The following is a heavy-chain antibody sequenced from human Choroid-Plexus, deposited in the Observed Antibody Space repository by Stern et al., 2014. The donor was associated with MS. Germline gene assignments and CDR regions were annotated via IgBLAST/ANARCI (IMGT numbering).Heavy chain of an antibody. CDR2: GSYDGSNK. J-gene: IGHJ5*02. Sequence: VQLVESGGGVVQPGRPLRLSCVASGFTFGSCAMHWVRQAPGKGLEWVAGGSYDGSNKYYAYSVKGRFNISRENSQNTLYMQMSSLRPEDTAVYYCAKDRQYLTYFRDHWGQGSLVTVSS. V-gene: IGHV3-30*18. CDR3: AKDRQYLTYFRDH. CDR1: GFTFGSCA. D-gene: IGHD2/OR15-2a*01.